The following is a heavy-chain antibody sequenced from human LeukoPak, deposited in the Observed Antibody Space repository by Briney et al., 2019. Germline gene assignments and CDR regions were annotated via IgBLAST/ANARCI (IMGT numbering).Heavy chain of an antibody. CDR3: AREMTTVTPPPENYYYCYYMDV. CDR1: GYTFTSYY. CDR2: INPSGGST. V-gene: IGHV1-46*04. J-gene: IGHJ6*03. Sequence: GASVKVSCKASGYTFTSYYMHWVRQAPGQGLEWMGIINPSGGSTSYAQKLQGRVTMTRDMSTSTVYMELSSLRSEDTAVYYCAREMTTVTPPPENYYYCYYMDVWGKGTTVTVSS. D-gene: IGHD4-11*01.